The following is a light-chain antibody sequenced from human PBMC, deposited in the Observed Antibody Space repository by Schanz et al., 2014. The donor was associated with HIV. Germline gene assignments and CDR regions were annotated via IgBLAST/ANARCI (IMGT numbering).Light chain of an antibody. CDR2: DAS. Sequence: EIVLTQSPATLSLSPGERATLSCRASQSVSDNYLAWYQQRPGQAPRLLIYDASSRATGIPDRFSGSGSGTDFTLTITRLEPEDFAVYYCQQSGSSPQTFGQGTKVEVK. J-gene: IGKJ1*01. V-gene: IGKV3-20*01. CDR3: QQSGSSPQT. CDR1: QSVSDNY.